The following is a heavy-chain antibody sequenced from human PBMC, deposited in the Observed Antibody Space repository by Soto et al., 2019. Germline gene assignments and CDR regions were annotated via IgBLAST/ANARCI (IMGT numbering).Heavy chain of an antibody. CDR2: INDSGNI. J-gene: IGHJ6*03. CDR3: ARGLIVWFGELSRRGGHYYYGDV. CDR1: GASFSGYQ. V-gene: IGHV4-34*01. D-gene: IGHD3-10*01. Sequence: QVQLQQWGAGLLKPSETLSLTCAVSGASFSGYQWTWIRQTPGTGLDWNGEINDSGNINYNPSHKIQVTISLYTPKKQNSLKLSSVTAADAAVYYCARGLIVWFGELSRRGGHYYYGDVGGKWTTVTVSS.